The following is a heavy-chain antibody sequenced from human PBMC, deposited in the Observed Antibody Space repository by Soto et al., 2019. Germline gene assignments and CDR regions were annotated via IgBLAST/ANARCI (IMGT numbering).Heavy chain of an antibody. CDR1: GSIFIGYG. V-gene: IGHV3-33*01. J-gene: IGHJ4*02. CDR3: ARDGICGTAFRGLLDY. D-gene: IGHD3-3*01. CDR2: IWHDGSEI. Sequence: QVQLEQSGGGVVQPGGSLRLSCVVPGSIFIGYGMHWVRQAPGKGLEWVAVIWHDGSEIYYADCVKGRFSISRDNSKNTLYMQMNSLRAEDTAVYYCARDGICGTAFRGLLDYWGQGTLVTVSS.